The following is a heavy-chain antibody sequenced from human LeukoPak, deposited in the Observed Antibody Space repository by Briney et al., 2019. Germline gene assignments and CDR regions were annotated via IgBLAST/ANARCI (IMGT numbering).Heavy chain of an antibody. CDR3: ATLYSGSYFFDY. Sequence: GGSLRLSCAASGFTFSSYSMNWVRQAPGKGLEWVTFIRYDGSNKYYADSVKGRFTISRDNSKNTLYLQMNSLRAEDTAVYYCATLYSGSYFFDYWGQGTLVTVSS. J-gene: IGHJ4*02. V-gene: IGHV3-30*02. D-gene: IGHD1-26*01. CDR2: IRYDGSNK. CDR1: GFTFSSYS.